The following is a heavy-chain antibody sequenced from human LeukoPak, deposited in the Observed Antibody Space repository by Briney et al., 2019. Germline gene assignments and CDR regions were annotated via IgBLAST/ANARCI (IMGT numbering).Heavy chain of an antibody. Sequence: GGSLRLSCAASGFTFSIYAMSWVRQAPGKGLEWVSGISASGGVTYYADSVKGRFTISRDHAKISLYLHMISLRAEDTAVYYCASRVLYYDYVHGFWGHGTLVTVSS. J-gene: IGHJ4*01. D-gene: IGHD3-16*01. CDR2: ISASGGVT. V-gene: IGHV3-23*01. CDR1: GFTFSIYA. CDR3: ASRVLYYDYVHGF.